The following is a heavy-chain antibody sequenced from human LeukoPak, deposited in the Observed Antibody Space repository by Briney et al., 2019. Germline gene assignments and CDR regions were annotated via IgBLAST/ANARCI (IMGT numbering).Heavy chain of an antibody. V-gene: IGHV3-11*01. CDR3: ARKGGYSYGLAFDY. Sequence: GGSLRLSCAASGFTFSDYYMSWIRQAPGKGLEGVSYISSSGSTIYYADSVKGRFTISRDNAKNSLYLQMKSLRAEDMAVYYCARKGGYSYGLAFDYWGQGTLVTVSS. CDR2: ISSSGSTI. CDR1: GFTFSDYY. D-gene: IGHD5-18*01. J-gene: IGHJ4*02.